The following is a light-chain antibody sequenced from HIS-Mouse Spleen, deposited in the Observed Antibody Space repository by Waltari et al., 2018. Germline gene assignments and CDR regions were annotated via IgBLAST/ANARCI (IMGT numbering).Light chain of an antibody. CDR3: SSYTSSSTLV. J-gene: IGLJ3*02. Sequence: QSALTQPASVSGSPGQSITLSCTRTSTDVGGYNYVSWYQQHPGKAPKLMIYDVSNRPSGVSNRFSGSKSGNTASLTISGLQAEDEADYYCSSYTSSSTLVFGGGTKLTVL. CDR2: DVS. V-gene: IGLV2-14*03. CDR1: STDVGGYNY.